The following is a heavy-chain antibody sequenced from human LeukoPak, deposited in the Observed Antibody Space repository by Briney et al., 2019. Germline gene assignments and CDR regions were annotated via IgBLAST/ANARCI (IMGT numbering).Heavy chain of an antibody. D-gene: IGHD7-27*01. V-gene: IGHV4-38-2*02. CDR3: ASRKLGNDY. CDR2: IYHSGST. Sequence: SETLSLTCTVSGYSISSGYYWGWIRQPPGEGLEWIGSIYHSGSTCYNPSLKSRVTISADTSKNQFSLKLSSVTAADTAVYYCASRKLGNDYWGQGTLVTVSS. CDR1: GYSISSGYY. J-gene: IGHJ4*02.